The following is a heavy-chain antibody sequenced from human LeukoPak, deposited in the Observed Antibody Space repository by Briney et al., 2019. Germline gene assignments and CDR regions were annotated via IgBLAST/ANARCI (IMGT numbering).Heavy chain of an antibody. J-gene: IGHJ6*02. V-gene: IGHV4-30-2*01. CDR1: GGSISSGVYS. D-gene: IGHD5-18*01. CDR2: IYHSGST. Sequence: SQTLSLTCAVSGGSISSGVYSGSWFRQQPGKALEWIGYIYHSGSTYYNPSLKSRVTISVDRSKNQFSLKLSSVTAADTAVYYCARGEYSYGMDVWGQGTTVTVSS. CDR3: ARGEYSYGMDV.